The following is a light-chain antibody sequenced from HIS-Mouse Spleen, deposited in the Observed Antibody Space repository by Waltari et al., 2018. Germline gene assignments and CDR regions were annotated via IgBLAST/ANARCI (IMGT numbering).Light chain of an antibody. CDR3: CSYAGSSTWV. J-gene: IGLJ3*02. CDR2: EGS. V-gene: IGLV2-23*01. Sequence: QSALTQPASVSGSPGQSITISCTGTSSDVGSYNLVSWYQQHPGKAPKLMIYEGSKRPPGVSNLFSASTSGNTASLTIPGLQAEDKADYYCCSYAGSSTWVFGGGTKLTVL. CDR1: SSDVGSYNL.